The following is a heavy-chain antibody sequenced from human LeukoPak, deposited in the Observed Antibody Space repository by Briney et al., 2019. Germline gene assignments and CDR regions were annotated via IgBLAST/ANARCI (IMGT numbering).Heavy chain of an antibody. CDR2: IIPIFGTA. D-gene: IGHD1-1*01. Sequence: GASVKVSCKASGYTFTDYYIHWIRQAPGQGLEWMGGIIPIFGTANYAQKFKGRVTITTDESTSTAYMELSSLRSEDTAVYYCARAPVQLERLPYSYYMDVWGKGTTVTVSS. CDR3: ARAPVQLERLPYSYYMDV. CDR1: GYTFTDYY. V-gene: IGHV1-69*05. J-gene: IGHJ6*03.